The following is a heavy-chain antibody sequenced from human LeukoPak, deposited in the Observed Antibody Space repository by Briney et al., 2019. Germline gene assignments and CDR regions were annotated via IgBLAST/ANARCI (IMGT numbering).Heavy chain of an antibody. V-gene: IGHV1-8*01. J-gene: IGHJ5*02. CDR3: ARGRADIVVVPAAHWFDP. CDR1: GYTFTSYD. Sequence: GASVKVSCKASGYTFTSYDINWVRQATGPGLEWMGWMNPNSGNTGYAQKFQGRVTMTRNTSISTAYMELSSLRSEDTAVYYCARGRADIVVVPAAHWFDPWGQGTLVTVSS. CDR2: MNPNSGNT. D-gene: IGHD2-2*01.